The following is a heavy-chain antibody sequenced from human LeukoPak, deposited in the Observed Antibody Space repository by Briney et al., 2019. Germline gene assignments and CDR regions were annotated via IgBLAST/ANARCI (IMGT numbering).Heavy chain of an antibody. Sequence: SETLSLTCTVSGGSISSGSYYWSWIRQPPGKGLEWIGEINHSGSTNYNPSLKSRVTISVDTSKNQFSLKLSSVTAADTAVYYCARLPLTGITRYYNWFDPWGQGTLVTVSS. CDR2: INHSGST. CDR1: GGSISSGSYY. J-gene: IGHJ5*02. CDR3: ARLPLTGITRYYNWFDP. V-gene: IGHV4-39*07. D-gene: IGHD1-7*01.